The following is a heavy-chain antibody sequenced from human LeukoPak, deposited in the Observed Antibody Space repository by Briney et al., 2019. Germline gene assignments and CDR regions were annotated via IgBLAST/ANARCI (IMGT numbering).Heavy chain of an antibody. D-gene: IGHD6-19*01. CDR1: GFTFSRYW. CDR2: INSDGSST. CDR3: ARDRVSSGWDHDY. V-gene: IGHV3-74*03. Sequence: GGSLRLSCAASGFTFSRYWMHWVRHAPGKGLVWVSRINSDGSSTTNADSVKGRFTISRDNAKNTVYLQMNSLRAEDTAVYYCARDRVSSGWDHDYWGQGTLVTVSS. J-gene: IGHJ4*02.